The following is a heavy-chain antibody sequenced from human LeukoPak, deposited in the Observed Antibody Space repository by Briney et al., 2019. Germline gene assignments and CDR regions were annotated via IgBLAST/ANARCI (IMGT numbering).Heavy chain of an antibody. J-gene: IGHJ6*02. CDR3: ARGHYGLDV. V-gene: IGHV3-11*01. CDR1: GFTFSDYY. CDR2: ISTSSSSM. Sequence: NPGGSLRLSCAASGFTFSDYYLSWIRRAPGKGLEWVSYISTSSSSMYYADSVEGRFTISRDNAKNSLYLQMNSLRAEDTAVYYCARGHYGLDVRGQGTTVTVSS.